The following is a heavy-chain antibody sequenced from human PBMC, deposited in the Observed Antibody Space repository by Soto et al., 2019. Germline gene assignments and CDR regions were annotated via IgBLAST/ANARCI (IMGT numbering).Heavy chain of an antibody. V-gene: IGHV4-4*02. J-gene: IGHJ5*02. D-gene: IGHD4-17*01. CDR2: IYHSGST. CDR1: GGSISSSNW. CDR3: AVYDYGDYRGIDWFDP. Sequence: PSETLSLTCALSGGSISSSNWWSWVRQPPGKGLEWIGEIYHSGSTNYNPSLKSRVTISVDKSKNQFSLKLSSVTAADTAVYYCAVYDYGDYRGIDWFDPWGQGNLVTVSS.